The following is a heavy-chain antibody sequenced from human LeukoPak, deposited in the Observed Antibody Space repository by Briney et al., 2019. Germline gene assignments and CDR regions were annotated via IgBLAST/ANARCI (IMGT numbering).Heavy chain of an antibody. CDR3: ARDLWGWSDSDAFDI. Sequence: PGGSLRLSCEASEFTFSNYDMNWVRQAPGKGLEWVSSVSSGASHIYYADAVKGRFTISRDNSKNTLYLQMNSLRAEDTAVYYCARDLWGWSDSDAFDIWGQGTMVTVSS. CDR2: VSSGASHI. CDR1: EFTFSNYD. J-gene: IGHJ3*02. V-gene: IGHV3-21*04. D-gene: IGHD6-19*01.